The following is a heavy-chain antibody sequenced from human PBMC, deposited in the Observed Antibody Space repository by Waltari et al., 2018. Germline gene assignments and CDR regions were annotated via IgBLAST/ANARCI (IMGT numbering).Heavy chain of an antibody. J-gene: IGHJ4*02. V-gene: IGHV3-20*04. CDR1: GFTFDDYG. CDR2: INWNGGST. D-gene: IGHD2-2*02. CDR3: ARVKGITEIYPTIPQDY. Sequence: RLSCAASGFTFDDYGMSWVRQAPGKGLEWVSVINWNGGSTGYADSVKGRFTISRDNATNSLYLQMNSLRAEDTALYYCARVKGITEIYPTIPQDYWGQGTLVTVSS.